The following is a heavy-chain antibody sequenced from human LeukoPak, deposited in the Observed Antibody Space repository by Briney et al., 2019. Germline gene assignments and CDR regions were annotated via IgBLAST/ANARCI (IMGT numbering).Heavy chain of an antibody. CDR2: ISGSGGST. J-gene: IGHJ4*02. CDR1: GFTFSSYA. CDR3: AEGHYYDSSGYYEGVDYFDY. D-gene: IGHD3-22*01. V-gene: IGHV3-23*01. Sequence: GGSLRLSCAASGFTFSSYAMSWVRQAPGKGLEWVSAISGSGGSTYYADSVKGRFTISRDNSKNTLYLQMNSLRAEDTAVYYCAEGHYYDSSGYYEGVDYFDYWGQGTLVTVSS.